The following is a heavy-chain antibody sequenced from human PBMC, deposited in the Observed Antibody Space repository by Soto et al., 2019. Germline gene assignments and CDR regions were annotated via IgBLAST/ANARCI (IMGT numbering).Heavy chain of an antibody. CDR2: ISGSGGST. V-gene: IGHV3-23*01. Sequence: GGSLRLSCAASGFTFSSYAMSWVRQAPGKGLEWVSAISGSGGSTYYADSVKGRFTISRDNSKNTLYLQMNSLRAEDTAVYYCAKEGKRVLWFGELLPTNWLDPWGQGTLVTVSS. J-gene: IGHJ5*02. CDR3: AKEGKRVLWFGELLPTNWLDP. CDR1: GFTFSSYA. D-gene: IGHD3-10*01.